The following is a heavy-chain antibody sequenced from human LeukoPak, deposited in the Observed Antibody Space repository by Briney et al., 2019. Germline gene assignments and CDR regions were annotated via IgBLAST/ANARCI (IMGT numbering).Heavy chain of an antibody. J-gene: IGHJ3*02. V-gene: IGHV4-39*01. CDR2: IYYSGST. CDR1: GGSISSSSYY. CDR3: ARLRRRDDAFDI. Sequence: PSETLSLTCTVSGGSISSSSYYWGWIRQPPGKGLEWIGTIYYSGSTYHNPSLKSRVTISVDTSKNQFSLKLSSVTAADTAVYYCARLRRRDDAFDIWGQGTMVTVSS.